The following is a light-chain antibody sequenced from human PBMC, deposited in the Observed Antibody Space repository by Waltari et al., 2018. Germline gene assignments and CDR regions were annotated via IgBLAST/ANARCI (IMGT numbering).Light chain of an antibody. CDR2: DVN. CDR3: TVKRGSNTVV. V-gene: IGLV2-14*01. J-gene: IGLJ3*02. Sequence: QSALTQPASVSGSPGQSITISCTGASNIDFYNYVCWYQQHPSRAPRLIMYDVNNRPSGVSDRFAGSKSGSTASLTISGLQAEDEADYYCTVKRGSNTVVFGGGTKLTVL. CDR1: SNIDFYNY.